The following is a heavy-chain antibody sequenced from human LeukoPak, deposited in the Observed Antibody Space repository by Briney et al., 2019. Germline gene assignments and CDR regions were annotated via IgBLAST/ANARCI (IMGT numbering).Heavy chain of an antibody. CDR2: INPNSGGT. CDR1: GYTFTGYY. Sequence: GASVKVSCKASGYTFTGYYMHWVRQAPGQGLEWMGWINPNSGGTNYAQKFQGRVTMTRDTSISTAYMELSRLRSDDTAVYYCARARYDFWSGYLPLEYWGQGTLVTVSS. V-gene: IGHV1-2*02. J-gene: IGHJ4*02. CDR3: ARARYDFWSGYLPLEY. D-gene: IGHD3-3*01.